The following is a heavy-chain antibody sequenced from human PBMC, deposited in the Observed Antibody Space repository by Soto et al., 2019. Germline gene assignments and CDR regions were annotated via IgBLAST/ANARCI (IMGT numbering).Heavy chain of an antibody. Sequence: EVQLLDSGGGLGQPGGSLRLSCAASGFTFSNYAMSWVRQAPGKGLEWVSTISGNGGSTYYADSVKGRFTISRDNSKNMLFLQINSMRDDDSAVYYCANRPASLITFDYWGHGTPVTVSS. CDR1: GFTFSNYA. D-gene: IGHD2-2*01. CDR3: ANRPASLITFDY. J-gene: IGHJ4*01. V-gene: IGHV3-23*01. CDR2: ISGNGGST.